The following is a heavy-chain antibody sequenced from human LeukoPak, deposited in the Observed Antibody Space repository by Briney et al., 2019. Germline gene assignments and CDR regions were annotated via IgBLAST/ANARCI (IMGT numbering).Heavy chain of an antibody. CDR1: GFTFSSYG. J-gene: IGHJ4*02. CDR3: AKGTIVVVPANYDY. CDR2: ISGSGGST. V-gene: IGHV3-23*01. D-gene: IGHD2-2*01. Sequence: GGSLRLSCAASGFTFSSYGMSWVRQAPGKGLEWVSAISGSGGSTYYADSVKGRFTISRDNSKNTLYLQMNSLRAEDTAVYYCAKGTIVVVPANYDYWGQGTLVTVSS.